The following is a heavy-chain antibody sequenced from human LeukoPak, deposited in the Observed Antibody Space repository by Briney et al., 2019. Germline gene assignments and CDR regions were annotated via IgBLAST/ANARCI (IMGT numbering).Heavy chain of an antibody. D-gene: IGHD3-10*01. CDR2: ISTSSRTI. CDR1: GFTFSSYS. J-gene: IGHJ3*02. CDR3: AKDLWSTSITMVRGGSDAFDI. V-gene: IGHV3-48*01. Sequence: GGSLRLSCAASGFTFSSYSMNWVRQAPGKGLEWVSYISTSSRTIYYADSVKGRFTISRDNAKNSLYLQMNSLRAEDTAVYYCAKDLWSTSITMVRGGSDAFDIWGQGTMVTVSS.